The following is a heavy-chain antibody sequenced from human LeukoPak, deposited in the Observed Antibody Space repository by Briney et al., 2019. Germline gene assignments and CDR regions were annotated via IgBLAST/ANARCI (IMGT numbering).Heavy chain of an antibody. CDR3: ARHPSYYDSSGYYKDYYMDV. CDR2: IYPGDSDT. CDR1: GSSFTSYW. D-gene: IGHD3-22*01. V-gene: IGHV5-51*01. Sequence: GASLKISCKGSGSSFTSYWIGWVRQMPGRGLEWMGIIYPGDSDTRYSPSFQGQVTISADKSISTAYLQWSSLKASDTAMYYCARHPSYYDSSGYYKDYYMDVWGKGTTVTVSS. J-gene: IGHJ6*03.